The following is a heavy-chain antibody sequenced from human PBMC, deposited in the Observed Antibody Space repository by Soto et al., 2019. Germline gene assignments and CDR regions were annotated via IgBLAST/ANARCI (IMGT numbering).Heavy chain of an antibody. CDR2: INPSGGST. CDR1: GYTFTSYY. J-gene: IGHJ6*02. CDR3: ARDRIAVAGGYYGMDV. Sequence: ASVKVSCKASGYTFTSYYMHWVRQAPGQGLEWMGIINPSGGSTSYAQKFQGRVTMTRDTSTSTVYMELSSLRSEDTAVYYCARDRIAVAGGYYGMDVWGQGTTVTVSS. V-gene: IGHV1-46*01. D-gene: IGHD6-19*01.